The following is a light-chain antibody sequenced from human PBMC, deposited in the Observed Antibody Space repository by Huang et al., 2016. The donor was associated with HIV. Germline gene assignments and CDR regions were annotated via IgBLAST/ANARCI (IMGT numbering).Light chain of an antibody. J-gene: IGKJ1*01. CDR3: QQYNGYST. Sequence: DIQMTQSPSTLSASVGDRVTITGRASQSISNWLAWYQQKPGKAPKLLIYKASSLESGVPSRFSGSGSGTEFTLTISSLQPDDFATYYCQQYNGYSTFGQGTKVEIK. CDR2: KAS. V-gene: IGKV1-5*03. CDR1: QSISNW.